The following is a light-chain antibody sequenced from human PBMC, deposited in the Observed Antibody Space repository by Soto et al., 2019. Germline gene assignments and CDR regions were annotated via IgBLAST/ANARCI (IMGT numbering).Light chain of an antibody. Sequence: DIQMTQSPSTLSASVGDRVTITCRASQGISSWLAWYQQKPGKAPKLLIYKASSLESGVPSRFSGSGSGTEFTLTISSLQPDEFATYYCQQYNSYPLTFGGGTKVEIK. V-gene: IGKV1-5*03. J-gene: IGKJ4*01. CDR1: QGISSW. CDR2: KAS. CDR3: QQYNSYPLT.